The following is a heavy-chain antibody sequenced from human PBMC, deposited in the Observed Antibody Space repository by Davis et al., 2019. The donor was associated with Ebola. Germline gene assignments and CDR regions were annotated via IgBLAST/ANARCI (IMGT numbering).Heavy chain of an antibody. V-gene: IGHV3-23*01. D-gene: IGHD1-1*01. CDR3: GGAWK. Sequence: PGGSLRLSCAASGFTFSHFGMTWVRQAPGKGLEWVSSITGGGDYTYYADSVRGRFSISRDNSKNTLYLTMNSLRDADTAVYYCGGAWKWGQGTLVTVSS. CDR2: ITGGGDYT. J-gene: IGHJ4*02. CDR1: GFTFSHFG.